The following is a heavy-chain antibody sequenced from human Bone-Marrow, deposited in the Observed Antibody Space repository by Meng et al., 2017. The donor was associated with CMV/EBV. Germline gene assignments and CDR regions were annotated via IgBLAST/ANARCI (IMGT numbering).Heavy chain of an antibody. CDR3: ARDSCSSTGCYIYYYYGMDV. J-gene: IGHJ6*02. CDR1: GYTFTGYY. Sequence: ASVKVSCKASGYTFTGYYMHWVRQAPGQGLEWMGWINPNSGGTNYAQKFQGRVTMTRDTSISTAYMELSRLRSDDTAVYYCARDSCSSTGCYIYYYYGMDVWGQGTTVTVSS. D-gene: IGHD2-2*02. CDR2: INPNSGGT. V-gene: IGHV1-2*02.